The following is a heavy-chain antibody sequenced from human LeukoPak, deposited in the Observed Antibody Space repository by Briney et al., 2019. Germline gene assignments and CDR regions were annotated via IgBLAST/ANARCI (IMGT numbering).Heavy chain of an antibody. D-gene: IGHD3-22*01. J-gene: IGHJ1*01. V-gene: IGHV3-11*01. Sequence: PGGSLRLSCAASGFTFSGYYMSWIRQAPGKGLEWVSYISSSGSTIYYADSVKGRFTISRDNAKNSLYLQMNSLRAEDTAVYYCARASSPTYYYDSSGSYNFQHWGQGTLVTVSS. CDR2: ISSSGSTI. CDR1: GFTFSGYY. CDR3: ARASSPTYYYDSSGSYNFQH.